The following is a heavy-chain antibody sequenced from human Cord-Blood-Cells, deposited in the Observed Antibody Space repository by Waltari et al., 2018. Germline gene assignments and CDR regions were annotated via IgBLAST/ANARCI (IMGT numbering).Heavy chain of an antibody. V-gene: IGHV4-34*01. CDR1: GGSFSGSY. CDR3: ARGVRLGSSWEGHFDY. J-gene: IGHJ4*02. D-gene: IGHD6-13*01. Sequence: QVQLQQWGAGLLKPSETLSLTCAVYGGSFSGSYWSWIRQPPGKGLEWIGEINHSGSTNYNPSLKSRVTISVDTSKNQFSLKLSSVTAADTAVYYCARGVRLGSSWEGHFDYWGQGTLVTVSS. CDR2: INHSGST.